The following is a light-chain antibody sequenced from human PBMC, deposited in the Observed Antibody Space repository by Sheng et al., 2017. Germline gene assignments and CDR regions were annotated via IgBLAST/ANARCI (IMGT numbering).Light chain of an antibody. V-gene: IGLV1-51*02. Sequence: QSVLTQPPSVSAAPGQNVSISCSGIGKNFVTWYQQFPATAPRLLIFETTKRLFGTPVRFSGSKSGTSATLVITGLRTGDEAHYFCGTWDDSLSVVVFGGGTKLTVL. CDR3: GTWDDSLSVVV. J-gene: IGLJ2*01. CDR1: GKNF. CDR2: ETT.